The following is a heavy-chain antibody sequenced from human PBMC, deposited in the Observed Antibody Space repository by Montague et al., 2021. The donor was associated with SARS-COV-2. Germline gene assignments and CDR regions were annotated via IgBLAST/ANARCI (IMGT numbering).Heavy chain of an antibody. Sequence: SETLSLTCTVSGGSISSYYWSWIRQPPGKGLEWIGYIYYSGSTNYNPSLKSRVTISVDTSKNQFSLKLSSVTAADTTVYYCARVRVLFWFGKRGSCFDSWGQGTLVTVSS. CDR2: IYYSGST. CDR1: GGSISSYY. V-gene: IGHV4-59*01. J-gene: IGHJ5*01. CDR3: ARVRVLFWFGKRGSCFDS. D-gene: IGHD3-10*01.